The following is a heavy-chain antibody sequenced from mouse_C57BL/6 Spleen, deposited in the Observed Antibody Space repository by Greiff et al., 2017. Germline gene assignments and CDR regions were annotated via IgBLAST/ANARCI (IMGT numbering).Heavy chain of an antibody. CDR1: GFNIKDDY. D-gene: IGHD6-1*01. J-gene: IGHJ3*01. V-gene: IGHV14-4*01. CDR3: TTSQLLAY. Sequence: EVQLQQSGAELVRPGASVKLSCTASGFNIKDDYMHWVKQRPEQGLEWIGWIDPENGDTEYASQFQGKATITAATSSNTAYLQLSSLTSEDTAVYYCTTSQLLAYWGQGTLVTVSA. CDR2: IDPENGDT.